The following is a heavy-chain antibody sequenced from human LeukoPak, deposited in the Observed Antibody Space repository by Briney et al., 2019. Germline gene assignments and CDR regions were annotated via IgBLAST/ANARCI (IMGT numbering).Heavy chain of an antibody. CDR1: GFTFSDYY. Sequence: AGGSLRLSCAASGFTFSDYYMSWIRQAPGKGLEWVSYISSSGSTIYYADSVKGRFTISRDNAKNSLYLQMNGLRAEDTAVYYCAREKYSSSSGFDYWGQGTLVTVSS. V-gene: IGHV3-11*04. J-gene: IGHJ4*02. D-gene: IGHD6-6*01. CDR3: AREKYSSSSGFDY. CDR2: ISSSGSTI.